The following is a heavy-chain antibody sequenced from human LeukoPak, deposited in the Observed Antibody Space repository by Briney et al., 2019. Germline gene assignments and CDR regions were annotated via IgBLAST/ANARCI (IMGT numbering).Heavy chain of an antibody. J-gene: IGHJ5*02. V-gene: IGHV3-73*01. CDR1: GFTFSGSA. D-gene: IGHD2-2*01. CDR3: TRLGDIGVVPAAGFDP. CDR2: IRSKANSYAT. Sequence: GGSLRLSCAASGFTFSGSAMHWVRQASGKGLGWVGRIRSKANSYATAYAASVKGRFTISRDDSKNTAYLQMNSLKTEDTDVYYCTRLGDIGVVPAAGFDPWGQGTLVTVSS.